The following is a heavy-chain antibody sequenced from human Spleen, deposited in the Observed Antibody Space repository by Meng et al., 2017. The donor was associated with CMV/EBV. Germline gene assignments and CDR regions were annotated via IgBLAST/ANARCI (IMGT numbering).Heavy chain of an antibody. V-gene: IGHV3-21*04. D-gene: IGHD1-26*01. Sequence: GESLKISCAASGFTFSSYSMNWVRQAPGKGLEWVSSISSSSSYIYYADSVKGRFTISRDNSKNTLYLQMSSLTAEDTAVYYCAKGGAMTPDFWGQGVLVTVSS. CDR2: ISSSSSYI. CDR3: AKGGAMTPDF. CDR1: GFTFSSYS. J-gene: IGHJ4*02.